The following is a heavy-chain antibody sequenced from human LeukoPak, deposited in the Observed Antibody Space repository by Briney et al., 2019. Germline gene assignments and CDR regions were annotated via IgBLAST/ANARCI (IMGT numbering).Heavy chain of an antibody. CDR2: ISGSGGST. CDR1: GFTFSSYA. V-gene: IGHV3-23*01. D-gene: IGHD3-22*01. Sequence: GGSLRLSCAASGFTFSSYAMSWVRQAPGKGLEWVSAISGSGGSTYYADSVKGRFTISRDDSKNTLYLQMNSLSAEDTAVYYCAKVNPTAYYYDRGDAFDIWGQGTMVTVSS. CDR3: AKVNPTAYYYDRGDAFDI. J-gene: IGHJ3*02.